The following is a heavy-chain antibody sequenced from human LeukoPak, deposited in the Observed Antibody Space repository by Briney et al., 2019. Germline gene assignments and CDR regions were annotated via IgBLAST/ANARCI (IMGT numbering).Heavy chain of an antibody. Sequence: NASETLSLTCAVSGGSISSGGYSWSWIRQPPGKGLEWIGYIYHSGSTYYNPSLKSRVTISVDKSKNQFSLKLNSVTAADTAVYYCARGGGTPTTVVTPLDYWGQGTLVTVSS. J-gene: IGHJ4*02. CDR2: IYHSGST. D-gene: IGHD4-23*01. CDR3: ARGGGTPTTVVTPLDY. CDR1: GGSISSGGYS. V-gene: IGHV4-30-2*01.